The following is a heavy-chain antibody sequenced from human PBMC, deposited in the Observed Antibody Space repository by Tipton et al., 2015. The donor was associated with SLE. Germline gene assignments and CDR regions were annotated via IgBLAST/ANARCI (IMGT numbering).Heavy chain of an antibody. Sequence: GSLRLSCAASGFTFTDYAMSWVRQAPGKGLEWVSTINYNGYRTSYADSVKGRFTFSRDNSKNTLYLQMNTLRADDTAVYYCAKTKFLASSGRNYFDYWGLGTLVTVSS. CDR1: GFTFTDYA. V-gene: IGHV3-23*01. CDR2: INYNGYRT. CDR3: AKTKFLASSGRNYFDY. D-gene: IGHD6-13*01. J-gene: IGHJ4*02.